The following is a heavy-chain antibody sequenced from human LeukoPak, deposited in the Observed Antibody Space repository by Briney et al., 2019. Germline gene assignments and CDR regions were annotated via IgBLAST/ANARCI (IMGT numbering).Heavy chain of an antibody. J-gene: IGHJ4*02. Sequence: GLXXMGWMIPNSGNTGYAQKFQGRVTMTRNTSISTAYMELSSLRSEDTAVYYCARFGGSRGLDYWGQGTLVTVSS. D-gene: IGHD1-26*01. V-gene: IGHV1-8*01. CDR3: ARFGGSRGLDY. CDR2: MIPNSGNT.